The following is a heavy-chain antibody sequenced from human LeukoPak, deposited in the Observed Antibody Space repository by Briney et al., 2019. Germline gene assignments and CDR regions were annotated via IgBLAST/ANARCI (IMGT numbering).Heavy chain of an antibody. J-gene: IGHJ3*02. CDR1: GGSISSYY. Sequence: SETLSLTCTVSGGSISSYYWSWVRQPAGQGLECVGRIYPTGSTIYNPSLESRVTISVDTSKNQFSLQLGSVTAADTAVYYCARLDDHDAFDIWGQGTMVTVSS. CDR3: ARLDDHDAFDI. CDR2: IYPTGST. D-gene: IGHD1-1*01. V-gene: IGHV4-4*07.